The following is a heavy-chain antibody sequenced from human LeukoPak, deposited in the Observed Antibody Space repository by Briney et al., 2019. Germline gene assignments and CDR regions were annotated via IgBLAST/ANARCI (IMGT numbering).Heavy chain of an antibody. CDR2: ISAYNGNT. CDR3: ARGIAAAGKIFYYYYYMDV. J-gene: IGHJ6*03. Sequence: ASVKVSCKASGYTFTSNGISWVRQAPGQGLEWMGWISAYNGNTNYAQKLQGRVTMTTDTSTSTAYMELRSLRSDDTAVYYCARGIAAAGKIFYYYYYMDVWGKGTTVTVSS. V-gene: IGHV1-18*01. D-gene: IGHD6-13*01. CDR1: GYTFTSNG.